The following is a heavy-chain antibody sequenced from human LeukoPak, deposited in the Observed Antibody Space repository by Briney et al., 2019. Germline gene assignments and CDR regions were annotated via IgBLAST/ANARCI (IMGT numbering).Heavy chain of an antibody. CDR3: GRLFDS. Sequence: SETLSLTCTVSGGAIISDNFYWGWVRQPPGKGLEWVGSINYSGTTYYNPSLRSRLSISVDTWRTQFFLRLNSFTAADTAVYYCGRLFDSWGEGILVTVSS. V-gene: IGHV4-39*01. CDR1: GGAIISDNFY. CDR2: INYSGTT. J-gene: IGHJ4*02.